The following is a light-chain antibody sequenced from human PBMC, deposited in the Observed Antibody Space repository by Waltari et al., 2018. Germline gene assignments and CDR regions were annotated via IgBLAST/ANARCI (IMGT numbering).Light chain of an antibody. CDR3: QQYSNSPLT. Sequence: EIVLTQSPGTLSLSPGEEATLSCRASQSVTSNYLAWYQQNPGQVPRLLIHVASSRAPGIPDRFSGSGSGTDFTLTISRLEPEDFGIYYCQQYSNSPLTFGQGTKLEI. CDR2: VAS. V-gene: IGKV3-20*01. J-gene: IGKJ2*01. CDR1: QSVTSNY.